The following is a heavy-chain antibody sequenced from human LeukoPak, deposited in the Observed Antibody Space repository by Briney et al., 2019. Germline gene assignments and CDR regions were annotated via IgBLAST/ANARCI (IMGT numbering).Heavy chain of an antibody. CDR3: AKCLDYYDSSGYYIDY. D-gene: IGHD3-22*01. CDR2: IYSGGST. CDR1: EFSVGSNY. V-gene: IGHV3-66*01. Sequence: GGSLRLSCAASEFSVGSNYMTWARQAPGKGLEWVSLIYSGGSTYYADSVKGRFTISRDNSKNTLYLQMSSLRAEDTAVYYCAKCLDYYDSSGYYIDYWGQGTLVTVSS. J-gene: IGHJ4*02.